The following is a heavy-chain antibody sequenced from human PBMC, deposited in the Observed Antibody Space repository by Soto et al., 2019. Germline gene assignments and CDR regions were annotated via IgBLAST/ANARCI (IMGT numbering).Heavy chain of an antibody. Sequence: ASVKVSCKASGYTFTSYDINWVRQATGQGLEWMGWMNPNSGNTGYAQKFQGRVTMTRNTSISTAYMELSSLRSEDTAVYYCARARPPYRRSITGTTDWFDPWGQGTLVTVSS. V-gene: IGHV1-8*01. CDR2: MNPNSGNT. D-gene: IGHD1-7*01. CDR3: ARARPPYRRSITGTTDWFDP. CDR1: GYTFTSYD. J-gene: IGHJ5*02.